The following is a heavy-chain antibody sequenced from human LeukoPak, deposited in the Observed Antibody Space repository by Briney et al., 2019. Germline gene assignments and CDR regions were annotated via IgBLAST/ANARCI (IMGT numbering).Heavy chain of an antibody. D-gene: IGHD4-11*01. CDR3: ARGGPSTHDYKFYY. V-gene: IGHV4-39*07. J-gene: IGHJ4*02. CDR2: ICYRGSS. CDR1: DSSISRTTYC. Sequence: RSAPLSLTCGFSDSSISRTTYCLRWIPQPPGKGVEGVGSICYRGSSYYSPSLKSRVTITVDKPKNQFSLKLRSVTAADTAVYYCARGGPSTHDYKFYYWGQGTLVSGSS.